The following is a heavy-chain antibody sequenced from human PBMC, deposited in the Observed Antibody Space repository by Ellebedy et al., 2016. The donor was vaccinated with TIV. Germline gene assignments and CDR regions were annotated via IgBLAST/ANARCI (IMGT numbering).Heavy chain of an antibody. CDR3: AKGPSRGAAAAKY. V-gene: IGHV3-30*18. D-gene: IGHD6-13*01. Sequence: GGSLRLSXAASGFTFTIYGMHWVRQAPGKGLEWVAAISYDGSNKYYADSVKGRFTISRDNPKNTVFLQMNSLRGEDTAVYYCAKGPSRGAAAAKYWGQGTLVTVSS. CDR1: GFTFTIYG. CDR2: ISYDGSNK. J-gene: IGHJ4*02.